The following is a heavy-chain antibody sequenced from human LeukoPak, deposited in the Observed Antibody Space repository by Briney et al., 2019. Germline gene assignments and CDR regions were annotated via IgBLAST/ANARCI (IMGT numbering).Heavy chain of an antibody. D-gene: IGHD4-17*01. CDR1: GDSISSYY. CDR2: FYASGST. J-gene: IGHJ4*02. Sequence: PSETLSLTCTVSGDSISSYYWSWLRQPAGRGLEWIGRFYASGSTNYNPSLKSRATMSVDTSKNQFSLKLSSVTAADTAVYYCARDPTTVTTILDYWGQGTLVTVSS. CDR3: ARDPTTVTTILDY. V-gene: IGHV4-4*07.